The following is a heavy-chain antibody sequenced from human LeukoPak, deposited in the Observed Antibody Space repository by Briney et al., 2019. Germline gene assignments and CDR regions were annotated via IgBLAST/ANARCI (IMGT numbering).Heavy chain of an antibody. J-gene: IGHJ4*02. D-gene: IGHD6-19*01. CDR1: GFTFDDYA. CDR2: ISWNSGSI. CDR3: AKVGDGVAVAGNYFDY. V-gene: IGHV3-9*01. Sequence: ALGLSCAASGFTFDDYAMHWVRQAPGKGLEWFSGISWNSGSIGYADSVKGRFTISRDNAKNSLYLQMNSLRAEDTALYYCAKVGDGVAVAGNYFDYWGQGTLVTVSS.